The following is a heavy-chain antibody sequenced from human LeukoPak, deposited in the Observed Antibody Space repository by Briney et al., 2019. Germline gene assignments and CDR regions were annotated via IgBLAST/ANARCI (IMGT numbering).Heavy chain of an antibody. CDR1: GFTFSSYW. Sequence: LRLSCAASGFTFSSYWMSWVRQPPGKGLEWIGEINHSGSTNYNPSLKSRVTISVDTSKNQFSLKLSSVTAADTAVYYCASRPYCGGDCYSSYVYYWGQGTLVTVSS. J-gene: IGHJ4*02. V-gene: IGHV4-34*01. D-gene: IGHD2-21*02. CDR3: ASRPYCGGDCYSSYVYY. CDR2: INHSGST.